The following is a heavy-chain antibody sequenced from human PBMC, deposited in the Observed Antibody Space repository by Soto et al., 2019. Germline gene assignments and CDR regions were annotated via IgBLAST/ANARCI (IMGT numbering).Heavy chain of an antibody. J-gene: IGHJ6*02. CDR1: GFTFSSYG. CDR2: ISYDGSNK. CDR3: ATNLNCGGDCYFSWGCYYYYGMDV. D-gene: IGHD2-21*02. Sequence: QVQLVESGGGVVQPGRSLRLSCAASGFTFSSYGMHWVRQAPGKGLEWVAVISYDGSNKYYADSVKGRFTISRENYKNTLFLLMNSLMADDTAVYYCATNLNCGGDCYFSWGCYYYYGMDVWGQGTTVTVSS. V-gene: IGHV3-30*03.